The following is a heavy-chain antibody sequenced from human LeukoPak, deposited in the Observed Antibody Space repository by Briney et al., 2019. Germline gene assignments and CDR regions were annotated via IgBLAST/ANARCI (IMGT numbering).Heavy chain of an antibody. D-gene: IGHD1-26*01. CDR2: INTNTANP. Sequence: GASVKVSCKASGYTFTSYGISWVRQAPGQGLEWMGWINTNTANPTYAQGFTGRFVFSLDTSVTTAYLQISSLKAEDTAVYYCASDIMGGSTSHAFDVWGQGTMVIVSS. CDR3: ASDIMGGSTSHAFDV. J-gene: IGHJ3*01. CDR1: GYTFTSYG. V-gene: IGHV7-4-1*02.